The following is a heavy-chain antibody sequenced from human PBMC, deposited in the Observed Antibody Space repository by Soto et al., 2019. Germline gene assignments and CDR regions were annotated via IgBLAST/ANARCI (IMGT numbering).Heavy chain of an antibody. CDR3: ARVHRCSSTSCYLRY. CDR1: GGTFSSYA. V-gene: IGHV1-69*13. D-gene: IGHD2-2*01. Sequence: SVKVSCKASGGTFSSYATSWVRQAPGQGLEWMGGIIPIFGTANYAQKFQGRVTITADESTSTAYMELSSLRSEDTAVYYCARVHRCSSTSCYLRYWGQGTLVTVSS. CDR2: IIPIFGTA. J-gene: IGHJ4*02.